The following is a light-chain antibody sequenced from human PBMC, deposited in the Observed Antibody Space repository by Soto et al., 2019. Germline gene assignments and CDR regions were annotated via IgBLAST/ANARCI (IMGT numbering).Light chain of an antibody. CDR2: DVS. Sequence: QSVLTQPRSVSGSPGQSVTISCTGTSSVFVRYNYVSWYQQHPGKAPQLMIFDVSKRPSGVPDRFSGSKSGNTASLTISGLQAEDEADYYCCSYAGRYTYVFGTGTKVTVL. CDR3: CSYAGRYTYV. J-gene: IGLJ1*01. CDR1: SSVFVRYNY. V-gene: IGLV2-11*01.